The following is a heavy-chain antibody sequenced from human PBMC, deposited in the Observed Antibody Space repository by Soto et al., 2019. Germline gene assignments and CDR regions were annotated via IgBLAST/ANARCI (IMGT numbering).Heavy chain of an antibody. Sequence: VQLVESGGGVVQPGRSLRLSCAASGFTFRSYGMHWVRQAPGKGLEWVAVIWEAGSNKYYAASVKGRFTISRDISQNTLYLQMNRLRAPDTAVYYCARDIGAAGTSYDYYRMGVWGQGTKVTVSS. V-gene: IGHV3-33*01. CDR1: GFTFRSYG. CDR2: IWEAGSNK. D-gene: IGHD6-13*01. J-gene: IGHJ6*02. CDR3: ARDIGAAGTSYDYYRMGV.